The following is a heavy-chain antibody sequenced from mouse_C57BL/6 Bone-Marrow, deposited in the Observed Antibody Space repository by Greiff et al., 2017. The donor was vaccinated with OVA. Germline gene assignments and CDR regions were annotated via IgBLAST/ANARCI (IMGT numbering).Heavy chain of an antibody. V-gene: IGHV14-3*01. CDR2: IDPANGNT. CDR1: GFNIKNTY. J-gene: IGHJ4*01. D-gene: IGHD2-5*01. CDR3: ARRDYYSNSYAMDY. Sequence: EVQRVESVAELVRPGASVKLSCTASGFNIKNTYMHWVKQRPEQGLEWIGRIDPANGNTKYAPKFQGKATITADTSSNTAYLQLSSLTSEDTAIYYCARRDYYSNSYAMDYWGQGTSVTVSS.